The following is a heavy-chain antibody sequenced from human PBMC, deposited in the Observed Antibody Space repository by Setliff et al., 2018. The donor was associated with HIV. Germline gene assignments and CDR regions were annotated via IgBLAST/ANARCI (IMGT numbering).Heavy chain of an antibody. CDR1: DGSISTYY. D-gene: IGHD3-3*01. CDR2: IYYGGST. Sequence: SETLSLTCTVSDGSISTYYWSWIRQPPGKGLEWIGSIYYGGSTYYNPSLKSRVTISVDTSKNQFSLKLSSVTAADTAVFYCARVPFTTGFDYWGQGILVTVSS. CDR3: ARVPFTTGFDY. V-gene: IGHV4-59*05. J-gene: IGHJ4*02.